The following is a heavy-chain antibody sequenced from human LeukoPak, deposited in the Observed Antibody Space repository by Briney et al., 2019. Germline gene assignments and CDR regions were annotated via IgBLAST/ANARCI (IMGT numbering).Heavy chain of an antibody. CDR2: IDHGGVT. Sequence: SDTLSLTCTVSGASIDIESYYWSCVRQSAGKGLEWIGRIDHGGVTNYNPSLQSRVTISLDTSQKQFSLKLNSVTAADTAVYYCARGHDYYSEYFQHWGQGTLVSVSS. V-gene: IGHV4-61*02. J-gene: IGHJ1*01. CDR3: ARGHDYYSEYFQH. D-gene: IGHD1-26*01. CDR1: GASIDIESYY.